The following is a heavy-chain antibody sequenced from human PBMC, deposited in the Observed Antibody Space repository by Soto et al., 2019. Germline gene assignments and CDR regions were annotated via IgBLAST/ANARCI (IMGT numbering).Heavy chain of an antibody. CDR3: ASVRGGYYYAMDV. D-gene: IGHD3-10*02. V-gene: IGHV4-4*02. CDR1: GGSISSSNW. Sequence: QVQLQESGPGLVKPSGTLSLTCAVSGGSISSSNWWSWVRQPPGKGLEWIGEIYHSGSTNYNPSLNSLVTISVDKSKNQCSLKLSSVTAADTAVYYCASVRGGYYYAMDVWGQGTTVTVSS. J-gene: IGHJ6*02. CDR2: IYHSGST.